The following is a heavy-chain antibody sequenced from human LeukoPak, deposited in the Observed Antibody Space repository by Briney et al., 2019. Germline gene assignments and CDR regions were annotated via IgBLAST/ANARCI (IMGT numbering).Heavy chain of an antibody. V-gene: IGHV4-34*01. J-gene: IGHJ3*02. Sequence: ASETLSLTCTVSGGSISGYYWSWIRQPPGKGLEWIGEINHSGSTNYNPSLKSRVTISVDTSKNQFSLKLSSVTAADTAVYYCARPRRAFDIWGQGTMVTVSS. CDR2: INHSGST. CDR1: GGSISGYY. CDR3: ARPRRAFDI.